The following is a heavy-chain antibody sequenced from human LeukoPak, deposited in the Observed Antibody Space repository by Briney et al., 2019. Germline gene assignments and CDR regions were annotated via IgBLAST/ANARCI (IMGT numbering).Heavy chain of an antibody. CDR2: ISSSSIYI. D-gene: IGHD5-18*01. CDR1: GFTFSSYS. Sequence: PGGSLRLSCAASGFTFSSYSMNWVRQAPGKGLEWVSSISSSSIYIYYADSVKGRFTISRDNAKNSLYLQMNSLRDEDTAVYYCAREVSWLVDYWGQGTLVTVSS. J-gene: IGHJ4*02. V-gene: IGHV3-21*01. CDR3: AREVSWLVDY.